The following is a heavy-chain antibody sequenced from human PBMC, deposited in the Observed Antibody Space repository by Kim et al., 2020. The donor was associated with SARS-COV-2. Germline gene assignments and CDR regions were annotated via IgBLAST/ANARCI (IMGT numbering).Heavy chain of an antibody. V-gene: IGHV4-39*01. J-gene: IGHJ4*02. D-gene: IGHD3-10*01. Sequence: FHPSLKSRVTISVDTSKNQFSLKLSSMTAADSAVYYCARRGGSGRSFDYWGQGTLVIVSS. CDR3: ARRGGSGRSFDY.